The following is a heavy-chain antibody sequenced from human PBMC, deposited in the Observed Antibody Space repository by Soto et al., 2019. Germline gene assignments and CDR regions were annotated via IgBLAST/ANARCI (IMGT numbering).Heavy chain of an antibody. CDR3: ARDWASTYYYGSGTYIGEAY. D-gene: IGHD3-10*01. V-gene: IGHV1-46*03. CDR1: GYTFTSYY. Sequence: SVKVSCKASGYTFTSYYMHWVRQAPGQGLEWMGIINPSGGSTSYAQKFQGRVTMTRDTSTSTVYMELSSLRSEDTAVYYCARDWASTYYYGSGTYIGEAYWGQGTLVTVSS. CDR2: INPSGGST. J-gene: IGHJ4*02.